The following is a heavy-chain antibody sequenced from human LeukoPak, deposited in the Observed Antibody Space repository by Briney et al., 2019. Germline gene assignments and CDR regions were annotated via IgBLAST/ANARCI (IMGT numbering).Heavy chain of an antibody. Sequence: SETLSLTCTVSGDSISGSSYCWGWIRQPPGKGLEWIGNIYYGGSTYYSPSLKSRVSISVDTSKNQVSLKLSYVTAADTAVYYCASADGYKIDYWGQGTLVAVSS. CDR2: IYYGGST. D-gene: IGHD5-24*01. CDR3: ASADGYKIDY. J-gene: IGHJ4*02. CDR1: GDSISGSSYC. V-gene: IGHV4-39*01.